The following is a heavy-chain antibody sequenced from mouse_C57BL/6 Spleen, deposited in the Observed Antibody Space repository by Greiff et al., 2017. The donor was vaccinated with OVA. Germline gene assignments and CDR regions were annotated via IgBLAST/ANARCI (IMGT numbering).Heavy chain of an antibody. CDR3: ARRGSNYAYYAMDY. J-gene: IGHJ4*01. CDR1: GYTFTSYW. D-gene: IGHD2-5*01. Sequence: VQLQQPGAELVMPGASVKLSCKASGYTFTSYWMHWVKQRPGQGLEWIGEIDPSDSYTNYNQKFKGKSTLTVDKSSSTAYMQLSSLTSEDSAVYYGARRGSNYAYYAMDYWGQGTSVTVSS. CDR2: IDPSDSYT. V-gene: IGHV1-69*01.